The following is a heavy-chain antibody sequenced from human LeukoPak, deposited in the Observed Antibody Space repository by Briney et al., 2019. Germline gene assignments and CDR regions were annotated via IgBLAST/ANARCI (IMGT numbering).Heavy chain of an antibody. J-gene: IGHJ4*02. CDR1: GGSFSGYY. CDR2: INHSGST. D-gene: IGHD2-2*02. CDR3: ATQRSASCSSTSCHNFDY. Sequence: SETLSLTCAVFGGSFSGYYWSWIRQPPGKGLEWIGEINHSGSTNYNPSLKSRVTISVDTSKNQFSLKLSSVTAADTAVYYCATQRSASCSSTSCHNFDYWGQGTLVTVSS. V-gene: IGHV4-34*01.